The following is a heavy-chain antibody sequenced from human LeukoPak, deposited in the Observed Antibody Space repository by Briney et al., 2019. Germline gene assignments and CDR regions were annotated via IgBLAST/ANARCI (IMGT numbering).Heavy chain of an antibody. CDR2: INPSGGST. CDR3: ASHDFWSGRYYYYYMDV. D-gene: IGHD3-3*01. CDR1: GYTFTSYY. V-gene: IGHV1-46*01. J-gene: IGHJ6*03. Sequence: GASVKVSCKASGYTFTSYYMHWVRQAPGQGLEWMGIINPSGGSTSYAQKFQGRVTMTRDTSTSTVYMELSSLRSEDTAVYYCASHDFWSGRYYYYYMDVWGKGTTVTVSS.